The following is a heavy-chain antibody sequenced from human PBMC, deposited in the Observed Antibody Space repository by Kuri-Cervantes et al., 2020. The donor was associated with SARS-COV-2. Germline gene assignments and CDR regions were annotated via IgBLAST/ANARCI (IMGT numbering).Heavy chain of an antibody. Sequence: ASVKVSCKASGYTFTSYGINWVRQAPGHGLEWMGIMNFDGGSSAGYARQFQGRVTMTRDTSTNTVYLELNSLGFEDTAVYYCASLGVDCSGGSCWQGFDYWGQGTLVTVSS. CDR3: ASLGVDCSGGSCWQGFDY. V-gene: IGHV1-46*01. CDR2: MNFDGGSSA. J-gene: IGHJ4*02. D-gene: IGHD2-15*01. CDR1: GYTFTSYG.